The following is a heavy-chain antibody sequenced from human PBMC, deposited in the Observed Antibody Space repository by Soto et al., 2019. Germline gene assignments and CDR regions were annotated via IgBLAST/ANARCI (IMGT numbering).Heavy chain of an antibody. V-gene: IGHV3-11*06. D-gene: IGHD3-16*01. CDR2: ISSSSSYT. CDR1: GFTFSDYY. J-gene: IGHJ6*02. CDR3: ALSFGGVIHGMDV. Sequence: GGSLRLSCAASGFTFSDYYMSWIRQAPGKGLEWVSYISSSSSYTNYADSVKGRFTISRDNAKNSLYLQMNSLRAEDTAVYYCALSFGGVIHGMDVWGQGTTVTVSS.